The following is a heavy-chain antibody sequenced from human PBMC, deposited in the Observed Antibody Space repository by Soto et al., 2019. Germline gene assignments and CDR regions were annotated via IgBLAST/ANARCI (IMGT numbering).Heavy chain of an antibody. CDR1: GFTFSNYA. J-gene: IGHJ4*02. CDR3: ARGTSSGWYYFDY. V-gene: IGHV3-30-3*01. D-gene: IGHD6-19*01. CDR2: ISYDGSNK. Sequence: QVQLVESGGGVVQPGRSLRLSCAAAGFTFSNYAIHWVREAPGKGLEWVAAISYDGSNKYYADSVKGRFTSSRDNSKSTLYVQVNSLRADDTAVYYCARGTSSGWYYFDYWGQGTLVTVSS.